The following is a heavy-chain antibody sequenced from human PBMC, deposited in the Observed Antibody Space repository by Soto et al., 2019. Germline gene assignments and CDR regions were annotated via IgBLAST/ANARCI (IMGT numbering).Heavy chain of an antibody. CDR3: VTSTKDLTDHYYLHGMDV. CDR2: IKSKSDGGTT. D-gene: IGHD3-10*01. J-gene: IGHJ6*02. CDR1: GFTFSNAW. Sequence: EVQLVESGGGLAKPGGSLRLSCAASGFTFSNAWMNWVRQGPGKGLEWVGRIKSKSDGGTTDYAAPVKGRFTISRDDSRNTLYLQMSSLKTEDTALYYCVTSTKDLTDHYYLHGMDVWGQGTTVTGSS. V-gene: IGHV3-15*07.